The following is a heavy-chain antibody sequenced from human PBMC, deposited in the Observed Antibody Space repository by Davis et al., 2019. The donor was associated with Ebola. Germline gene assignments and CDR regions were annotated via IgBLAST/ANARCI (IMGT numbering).Heavy chain of an antibody. CDR3: ARVNVVVPAAHWFDP. CDR2: IYYSGST. CDR1: GGSISSYY. J-gene: IGHJ5*02. Sequence: MPSETLSLTCTVSGGSISSYYWSWIRQPPGKGLEWIGYIYYSGSTNYNPSLKSRVTISVDTSKNQFSLKLSSVTAADTAVYYCARVNVVVPAAHWFDPWGQGTLVTVSS. V-gene: IGHV4-59*08. D-gene: IGHD2-2*01.